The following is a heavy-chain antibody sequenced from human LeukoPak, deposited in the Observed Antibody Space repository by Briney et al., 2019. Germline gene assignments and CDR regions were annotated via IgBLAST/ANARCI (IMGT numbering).Heavy chain of an antibody. Sequence: GGSLRLSCAASGFTFTNYVIHWVRQAPGKGLEWVAVISYDGSNKYYADSVKGRFTISRDNAKNSLYLQMNSLRAEDTAVYYCARDSKTGLYYRRYHYMDVWGKGTTVTVSS. V-gene: IGHV3-30-3*01. CDR2: ISYDGSNK. CDR1: GFTFTNYV. J-gene: IGHJ6*03. D-gene: IGHD3-22*01. CDR3: ARDSKTGLYYRRYHYMDV.